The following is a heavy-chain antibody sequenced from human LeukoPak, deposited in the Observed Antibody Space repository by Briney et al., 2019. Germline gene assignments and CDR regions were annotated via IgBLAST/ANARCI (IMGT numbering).Heavy chain of an antibody. V-gene: IGHV4-4*09. CDR1: GVSINTYY. CDR2: IYNGGNT. J-gene: IGHJ4*02. Sequence: PSETLSLTCTVSGVSINTYYASWIRQAPGKGPEFIGFIYNGGNTNYNPSLKSRATISVDTSNNQFSLRLTSVTAADTAMYYCAAGPWELDFWGQGTLVTGSS. D-gene: IGHD1-26*01. CDR3: AAGPWELDF.